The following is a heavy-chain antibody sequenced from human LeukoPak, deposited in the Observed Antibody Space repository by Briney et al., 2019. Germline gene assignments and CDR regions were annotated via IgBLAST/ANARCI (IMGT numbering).Heavy chain of an antibody. V-gene: IGHV3-66*02. D-gene: IGHD3-10*01. CDR2: SYSGGST. CDR1: GFTVSSNY. CDR3: ARGVIRGIDAFDI. Sequence: GGSLRPSCAASGFTVSSNYISWVRQAPGKGLECVSVSYSGGSTDYADSVKGRFTISRDNSKDTLYLQMNSLRTEDTAVYYCARGVIRGIDAFDIWGQGTMVTVSS. J-gene: IGHJ3*02.